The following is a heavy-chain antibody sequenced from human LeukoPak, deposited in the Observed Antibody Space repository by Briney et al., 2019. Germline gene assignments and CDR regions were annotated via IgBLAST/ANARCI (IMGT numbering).Heavy chain of an antibody. CDR1: GDFISTYY. Sequence: SETLSLTCTVSGDFISTYYWSWIRQPPGKGLEWIGYVYYTGSTNYNPSLKGRVTISVDTSRNQFFLKLSSVTAADTAMYYCARASIRYYDSSAYSHWGQGALVTVSS. CDR2: VYYTGST. CDR3: ARASIRYYDSSAYSH. J-gene: IGHJ4*02. D-gene: IGHD3-22*01. V-gene: IGHV4-59*01.